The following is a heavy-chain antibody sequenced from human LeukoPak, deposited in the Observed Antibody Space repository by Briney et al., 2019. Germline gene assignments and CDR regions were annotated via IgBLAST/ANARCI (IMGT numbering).Heavy chain of an antibody. V-gene: IGHV4-59*01. CDR1: GGSISNFF. J-gene: IGHJ4*02. CDR2: VYYSGAT. D-gene: IGHD3-10*01. Sequence: PSGTLSLTCTVSGGSISNFFWTWIRQPPGKGLECIGYVYYSGATNYNPSLRSRVTMSVDMSKNQFSLNLTSVTAADTALYYCARGDYYGSGSSLLNDYWGQGTLVTVSS. CDR3: ARGDYYGSGSSLLNDY.